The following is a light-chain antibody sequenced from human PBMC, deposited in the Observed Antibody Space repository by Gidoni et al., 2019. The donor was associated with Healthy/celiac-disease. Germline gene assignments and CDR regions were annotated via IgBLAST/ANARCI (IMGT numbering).Light chain of an antibody. CDR2: EVS. Sequence: SALTQPPSASGSPGQSVTISCTGTSSDVGGYNYVSWYQQHPGKAPKLIIYEVSKRPSGVPDRFSGYKSGNTASLTVSGLQAEDEADYYCSSYAGSNNRVFGTGTKVTVL. CDR1: SSDVGGYNY. J-gene: IGLJ1*01. V-gene: IGLV2-8*01. CDR3: SSYAGSNNRV.